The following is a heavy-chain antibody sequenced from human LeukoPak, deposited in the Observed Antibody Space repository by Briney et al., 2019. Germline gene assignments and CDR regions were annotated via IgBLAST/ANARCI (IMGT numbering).Heavy chain of an antibody. CDR2: IRYDGSNK. D-gene: IGHD1-26*01. CDR3: AKKTIVGATVDAFDI. V-gene: IGHV3-30*02. J-gene: IGHJ3*02. Sequence: GGSLRLSCAASGFTFSNYGMHWVRQAPGKGLEWVAPIRYDGSNKYYADSVKGRFTISRDNSKNTLYLQMNSLRAEDTAVYYCAKKTIVGATVDAFDIWGQGTMVTVSS. CDR1: GFTFSNYG.